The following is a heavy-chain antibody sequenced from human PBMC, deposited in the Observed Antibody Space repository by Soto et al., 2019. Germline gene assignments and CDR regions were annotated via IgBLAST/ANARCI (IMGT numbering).Heavy chain of an antibody. CDR1: GGTFSSYA. Sequence: SVKVSCKASGGTFSSYAISWVRQAPGQGLEWMGGIIPIFGTANYAQKFQGRVTITADKSTSTAYMELSSLRSEDTAVYYWASSEPPLFGVVSTRWYYYYGMDVWG. CDR2: IIPIFGTA. CDR3: ASSEPPLFGVVSTRWYYYYGMDV. D-gene: IGHD3-3*01. V-gene: IGHV1-69*06. J-gene: IGHJ6*02.